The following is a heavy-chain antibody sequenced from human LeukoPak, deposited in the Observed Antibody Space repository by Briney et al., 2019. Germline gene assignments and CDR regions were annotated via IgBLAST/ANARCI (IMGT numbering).Heavy chain of an antibody. CDR1: GGSFSGYY. Sequence: SETLSLTCAVYGGSFSGYYWRWIRQSPGKGLEWIGEINYSGSTNYNPSLKSRVTISVDTSKNQFSLKLSSVTAADTAVYYCARGYTGYYYYYGMDVWGQGTTVAVSS. V-gene: IGHV4-34*01. D-gene: IGHD1-1*01. CDR2: INYSGST. J-gene: IGHJ6*02. CDR3: ARGYTGYYYYYGMDV.